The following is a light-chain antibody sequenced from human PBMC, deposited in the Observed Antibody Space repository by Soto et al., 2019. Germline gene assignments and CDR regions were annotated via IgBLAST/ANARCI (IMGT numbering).Light chain of an antibody. V-gene: IGLV2-14*01. J-gene: IGLJ1*01. Sequence: SVLTQPASVSGSPGQSITISCTGTSSDVGRFNYVSWFQQHPGKVPKLIIYEVSIRPSGVSNRLSGSKSGNTASLTISGLQAEDEADYYCSSYTSSSTYVFGTGTKVTVL. CDR2: EVS. CDR1: SSDVGRFNY. CDR3: SSYTSSSTYV.